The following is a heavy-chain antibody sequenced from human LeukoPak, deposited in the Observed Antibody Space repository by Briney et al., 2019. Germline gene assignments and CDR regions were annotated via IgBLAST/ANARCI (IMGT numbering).Heavy chain of an antibody. Sequence: ASVKVSCKASGYTLSGYQLHWVRQAPGQGLEWMGWISPNSGGTHYAQKFQGRVTMTRDTSINTVYMELRRLRSDDTAVYYCARERSPEDYMDVWRKGTTVTVSS. J-gene: IGHJ6*03. CDR2: ISPNSGGT. CDR1: GYTLSGYQ. CDR3: ARERSPEDYMDV. V-gene: IGHV1-2*02.